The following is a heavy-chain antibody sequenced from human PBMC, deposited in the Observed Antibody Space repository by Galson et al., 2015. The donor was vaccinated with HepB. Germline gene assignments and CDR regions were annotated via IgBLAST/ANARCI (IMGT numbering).Heavy chain of an antibody. D-gene: IGHD4/OR15-4a*01. CDR3: ARADWTMVDPYYFDY. J-gene: IGHJ4*02. V-gene: IGHV5-51*01. CDR1: GYWFSRYW. Sequence: QSGAEVKKPGESLKISCKGSGYWFSRYWIGWVRQMPGKGLEWMGIIFPDDSDTRYSPSFQGRVTISTDKSINTAYLQWRSLEASDTAVYYCARADWTMVDPYYFDYWGQGTLVTASS. CDR2: IFPDDSDT.